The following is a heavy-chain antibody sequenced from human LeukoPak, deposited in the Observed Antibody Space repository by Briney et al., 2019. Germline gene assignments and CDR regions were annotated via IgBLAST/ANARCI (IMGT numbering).Heavy chain of an antibody. CDR1: GFIFSSHT. CDR2: ISGSGDYT. CDR3: ARVLSGSWDWFDP. D-gene: IGHD3-22*01. V-gene: IGHV3-23*01. J-gene: IGHJ5*02. Sequence: GGSLRLSCAASGFIFSSHTMTWVRQAPGKGLEWVSGISGSGDYTYYADSVRGRFTISRDNSKKTVYLQMNSLRVEDTAVYYCARVLSGSWDWFDPWGQGTLVTVSS.